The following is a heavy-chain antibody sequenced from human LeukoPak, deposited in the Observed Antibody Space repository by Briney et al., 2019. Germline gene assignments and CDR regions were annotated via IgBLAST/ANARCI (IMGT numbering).Heavy chain of an antibody. CDR3: GTAVAGPPFDY. D-gene: IGHD6-19*01. V-gene: IGHV3-53*01. J-gene: IGHJ4*02. Sequence: GGSLRLSCAASGFTVSTNYMSWVRQAPGKGLEWVSVIYSADSTYYADSVKGRFTISRDNSKNTLYLQMNSLRAEDTAVYYCGTAVAGPPFDYWGQGTLVTVSS. CDR2: IYSADST. CDR1: GFTVSTNY.